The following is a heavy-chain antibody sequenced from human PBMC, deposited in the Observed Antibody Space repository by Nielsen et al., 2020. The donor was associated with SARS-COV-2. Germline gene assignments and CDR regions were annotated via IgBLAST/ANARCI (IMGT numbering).Heavy chain of an antibody. CDR1: GGSFSAYS. D-gene: IGHD1-20*01. V-gene: IGHV3-66*01. CDR3: ARDSNWKFDY. J-gene: IGHJ4*02. Sequence: GGSLRLSCAVYGGSFSAYSWTWVRQAPGKGLEWVSVIYTDGDTYYADSVKGRFTISRDNSKNTLYLQMNTLRAEDTAVYYCARDSNWKFDYWGQGTLVTVSS. CDR2: IYTDGDT.